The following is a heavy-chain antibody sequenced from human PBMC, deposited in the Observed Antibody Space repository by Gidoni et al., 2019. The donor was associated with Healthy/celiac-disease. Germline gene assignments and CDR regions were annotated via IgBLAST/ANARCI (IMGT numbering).Heavy chain of an antibody. CDR3: AKAGPYVWGSYSVDY. Sequence: EVQLLASVGGLVQPGGSLRLSLASSGFTFRSYAMSWVRQAPGKGLEWVSAISGSGGSTYYADSVKGRFTISRDNSKNTLYLQMNSLRAEDTAVYYCAKAGPYVWGSYSVDYWGQGTLVTVSS. D-gene: IGHD3-16*01. CDR2: ISGSGGST. CDR1: GFTFRSYA. J-gene: IGHJ4*02. V-gene: IGHV3-23*01.